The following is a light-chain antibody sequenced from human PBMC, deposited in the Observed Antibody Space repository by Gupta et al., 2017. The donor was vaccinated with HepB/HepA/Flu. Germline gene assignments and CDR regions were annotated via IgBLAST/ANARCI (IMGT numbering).Light chain of an antibody. V-gene: IGLV2-18*02. Sequence: QSALTQPPSVSGSPGQSVTISCTGTSSDVGSYNRVSWYQQPPGTAPKLMIYEVSNRPSGVPDRFSGSKSGNTASLTIYGLQAEDEADYYCSSYTSSSTVFGGGTKLTVL. J-gene: IGLJ2*01. CDR2: EVS. CDR3: SSYTSSSTV. CDR1: SSDVGSYNR.